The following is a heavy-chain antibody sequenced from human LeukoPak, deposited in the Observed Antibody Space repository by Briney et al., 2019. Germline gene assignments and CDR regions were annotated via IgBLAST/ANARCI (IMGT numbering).Heavy chain of an antibody. D-gene: IGHD1-1*01. CDR1: GFTFSSSA. CDR3: AAAQPQLNNWFDP. Sequence: SVKVSCKASGFTFSSSAMQWVRQARGQRLEWIGWIVVGSGNTNYAQKFQERVTITRDMSTSTAYVELSSLRSEDTAVYYCAAAQPQLNNWFDPWGQGTLVTVSS. CDR2: IVVGSGNT. J-gene: IGHJ5*02. V-gene: IGHV1-58*02.